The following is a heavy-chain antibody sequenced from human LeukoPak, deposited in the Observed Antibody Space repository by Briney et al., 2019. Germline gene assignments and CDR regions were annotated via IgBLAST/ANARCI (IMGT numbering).Heavy chain of an antibody. V-gene: IGHV3-7*01. J-gene: IGHJ6*03. D-gene: IGHD6-13*01. CDR1: GSTFSSYW. CDR3: AARYGSSWYVPYYYMDV. Sequence: SGGSLRLSCAASGSTFSSYWMSWVRQAPGKGLEWVANIKQDGSEKYYVDSVKGRFTISRDNAKNSLYLQMNSLRAEDTAVYYCAARYGSSWYVPYYYMDVWGKGTTVTVSS. CDR2: IKQDGSEK.